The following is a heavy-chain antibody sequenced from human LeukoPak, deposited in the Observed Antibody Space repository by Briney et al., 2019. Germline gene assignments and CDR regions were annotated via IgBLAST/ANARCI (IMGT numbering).Heavy chain of an antibody. V-gene: IGHV3-7*01. J-gene: IGHJ6*03. CDR1: GFTFSNYW. D-gene: IGHD6-13*01. CDR3: AREGAATDLNYYMDV. CDR2: IKQDGSEK. Sequence: PGGSLRLSCAASGFTFSNYWMTWVRQAPGKGLEWVANIKQDGSEKYYVDSVKGRFTISRDNAKNSLYLQMNSLRAEDTAVYYCAREGAATDLNYYMDVWGKGTTVTVSS.